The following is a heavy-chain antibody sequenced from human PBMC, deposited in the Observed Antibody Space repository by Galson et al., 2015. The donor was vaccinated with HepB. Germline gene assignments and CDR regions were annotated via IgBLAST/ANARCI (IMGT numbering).Heavy chain of an antibody. D-gene: IGHD2-15*01. CDR2: ISPYNRDT. Sequence: SVKVSCKASGYTFSSYSITWVRQAPGQGLEWVGWISPYNRDTNYAQKLQGRVTMTTDTSTHTAYMELRSLTSDDTAVYYCTRGGLEVVVDATQNNWFDPWGQGTPVTVSS. V-gene: IGHV1-18*01. CDR3: TRGGLEVVVDATQNNWFDP. J-gene: IGHJ5*02. CDR1: GYTFSSYS.